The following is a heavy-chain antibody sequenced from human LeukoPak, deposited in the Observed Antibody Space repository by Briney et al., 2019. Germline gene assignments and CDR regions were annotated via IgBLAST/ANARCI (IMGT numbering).Heavy chain of an antibody. V-gene: IGHV1-2*02. J-gene: IGHJ6*03. Sequence: ASVKVSCKASGYTFTGCYMHWVRQAPGQGLEWMGWINPNSGGTNYAQKFQGRVTMTRDTSISTAYMELSRLRSDDTAVYYCARGPEDFWSGYYMGVWGKGTTVTVSS. D-gene: IGHD3-3*01. CDR1: GYTFTGCY. CDR2: INPNSGGT. CDR3: ARGPEDFWSGYYMGV.